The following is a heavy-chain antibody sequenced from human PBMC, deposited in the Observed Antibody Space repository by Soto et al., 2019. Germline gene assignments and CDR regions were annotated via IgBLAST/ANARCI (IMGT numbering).Heavy chain of an antibody. V-gene: IGHV4-30-2*01. CDR3: ARGGGSDSFDY. D-gene: IGHD1-26*01. CDR1: GASITYGGYS. Sequence: SGTRSLTCTVSGASITYGGYSWSWLRQTPGKGLEWIGYINHLETTFYNPSFESRLTLSIDRAKNQFSLNLNSMSAADRAVYFCARGGGSDSFDYWGQGILVTVSS. J-gene: IGHJ4*02. CDR2: INHLETT.